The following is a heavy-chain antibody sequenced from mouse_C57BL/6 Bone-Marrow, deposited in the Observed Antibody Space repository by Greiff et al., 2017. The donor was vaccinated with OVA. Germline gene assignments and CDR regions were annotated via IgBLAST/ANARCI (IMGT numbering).Heavy chain of an antibody. J-gene: IGHJ2*01. CDR2: IRSKSNNYAT. CDR1: GFSFNTYA. D-gene: IGHD1-1*02. CDR3: VRHGVGYYFDY. Sequence: EAGGGLVQPKGSLKLSCAASGFSFNTYAMNWVRQAPGKGLDWVARIRSKSNNYATYYADSVKDRFTISRDDSESMLYLQMNNLKTEDTAMYYCVRHGVGYYFDYWGQGTTLTVSS. V-gene: IGHV10-1*01.